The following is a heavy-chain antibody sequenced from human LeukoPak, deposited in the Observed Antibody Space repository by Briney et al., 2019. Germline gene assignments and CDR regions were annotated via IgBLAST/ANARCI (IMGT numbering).Heavy chain of an antibody. CDR2: INPSGGST. J-gene: IGHJ3*02. V-gene: IGHV1-46*01. Sequence: GASVKVSCKASGYTFTSYYMHWVRQAPGQGLEWMGIINPSGGSTSYAQKFQGRVTMTRDMSTSTVYMELSSLRSEDTAVYYCARDAVDYYDSSGYLSYAFDIWDQGTMVTVSS. D-gene: IGHD3-22*01. CDR3: ARDAVDYYDSSGYLSYAFDI. CDR1: GYTFTSYY.